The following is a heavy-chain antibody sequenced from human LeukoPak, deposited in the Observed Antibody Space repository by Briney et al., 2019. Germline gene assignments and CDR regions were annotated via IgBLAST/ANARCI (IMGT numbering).Heavy chain of an antibody. CDR2: ISSSSSYI. D-gene: IGHD1-26*01. CDR1: GFTFSSYA. V-gene: IGHV3-21*01. CDR3: ARDFAGVGATTFFDY. J-gene: IGHJ4*02. Sequence: GSLRLSCAASGFTFSSYAVNWVRQAPGKGLEWVSSISSSSSYIYYADSVKGRFTISRDNAKTSLYLQMNSLRAEDTAVYYCARDFAGVGATTFFDYWGQGTLVTVSS.